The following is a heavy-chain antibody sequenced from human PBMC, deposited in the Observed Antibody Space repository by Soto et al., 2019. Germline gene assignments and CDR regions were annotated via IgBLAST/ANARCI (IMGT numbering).Heavy chain of an antibody. V-gene: IGHV1-2*02. D-gene: IGHD3-3*01. CDR3: ARGGGVGVAGSAAFEM. CDR1: GYPVTAYY. CDR2: VNPATGAA. J-gene: IGHJ3*02. Sequence: QLHLVQSGAVVKKPGASVTVSCSASGYPVTAYYMHWVRQAPGRGLEGMGGVNPATGAAKYTQTFRGRFTMPRDTSTSTVFMELSGLTSEDTAVFYCARGGGVGVAGSAAFEMWGQGTVVTVSS.